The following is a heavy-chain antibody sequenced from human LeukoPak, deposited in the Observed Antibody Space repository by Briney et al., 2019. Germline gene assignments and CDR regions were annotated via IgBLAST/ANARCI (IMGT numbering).Heavy chain of an antibody. V-gene: IGHV3-21*01. Sequence: GGSLRLSCAASGFNFRSYSMNWVRQAPGKGLEWVSSITTSRCIYDADSVKGRFIISRDNAKNSLYLQMDSLRAEDTAVYYCARGGGYSYGTFFDYWGQGSLVTVSS. CDR1: GFNFRSYS. CDR3: ARGGGYSYGTFFDY. J-gene: IGHJ4*02. CDR2: ITTSRCI. D-gene: IGHD5-18*01.